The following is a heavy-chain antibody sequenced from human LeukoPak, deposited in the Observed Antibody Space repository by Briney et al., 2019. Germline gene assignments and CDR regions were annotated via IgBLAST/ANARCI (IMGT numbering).Heavy chain of an antibody. CDR2: IHDDGRVT. J-gene: IGHJ4*02. CDR3: ARGRGWVDH. V-gene: IGHV3-7*01. D-gene: IGHD3-16*01. CDR1: GFTFTAYA. Sequence: PGGSLRLSCAVSGFTFTAYAMTWSRQTPGKGLEWVANIHDDGRVTNHVDSVKGRFTISRDNARNSVYLQLNSLRAEDTALYYCARGRGWVDHWGQGTLVTVSS.